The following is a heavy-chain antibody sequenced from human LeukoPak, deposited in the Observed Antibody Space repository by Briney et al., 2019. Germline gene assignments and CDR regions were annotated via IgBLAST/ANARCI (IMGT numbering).Heavy chain of an antibody. J-gene: IGHJ4*02. CDR2: IYYSGST. CDR1: GGSISSGDYY. V-gene: IGHV4-30-4*08. CDR3: ARGGYSYGSQPDNFDY. D-gene: IGHD5-18*01. Sequence: PSQTLSLTCTVSGGSISSGDYYWSWIRQPPGKGLEWIGYIYYSGSTYYNPSLKSRVTISVDTSKNQFSLKLSSVTAADMAVYYCARGGYSYGSQPDNFDYWGQGTLVTVSS.